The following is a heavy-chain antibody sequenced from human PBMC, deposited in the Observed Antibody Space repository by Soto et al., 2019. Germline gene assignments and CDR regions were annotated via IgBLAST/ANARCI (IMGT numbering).Heavy chain of an antibody. CDR1: GFTFSSYS. J-gene: IGHJ4*02. D-gene: IGHD3-3*01. CDR3: ARSSIFGVV. V-gene: IGHV3-48*01. CDR2: ISSSSSTI. Sequence: EVQLVESGGGLVQPGGSLRLSCAASGFTFSSYSMNWVRQAPGKGLEWVSYISSSSSTIYYADSVKGRFTISRDNAKNSLYLQMNSLTAEDTAVYYCARSSIFGVVWGQGTLVTVSS.